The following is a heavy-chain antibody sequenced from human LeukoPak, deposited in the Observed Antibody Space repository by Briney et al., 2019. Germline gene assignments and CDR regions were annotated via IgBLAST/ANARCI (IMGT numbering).Heavy chain of an antibody. CDR2: ISHDGNTK. V-gene: IGHV3-30*18. D-gene: IGHD2-2*01. CDR3: AKSGCSSTNCYLNF. CDR1: GFTFSSYA. J-gene: IGHJ4*02. Sequence: SGGSLRLSCAASGFTFSSYAMTWVRQAPGKGLEWVAVISHDGNTKYYTDSVKGRFTISRDNSKNTLYLQMNSLRAEDTAVYHCAKSGCSSTNCYLNFWGRGTLVIVSS.